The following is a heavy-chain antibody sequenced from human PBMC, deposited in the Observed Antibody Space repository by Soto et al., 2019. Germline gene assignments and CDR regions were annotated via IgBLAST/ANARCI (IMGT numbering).Heavy chain of an antibody. CDR2: ISGSGDST. CDR1: GFTFSSYA. CDR3: ASRSIGWYFDY. Sequence: EVQLLESGGGLVQPGGSLRLSCAASGFTFSSYAMNWVRQAPGKGLEWVSVISGSGDSTYYADSVKGRFTISRDNSKNALYLQMNSLRAEDTSVYYCASRSIGWYFDYWGQGTLVTVS. D-gene: IGHD6-19*01. J-gene: IGHJ4*02. V-gene: IGHV3-23*01.